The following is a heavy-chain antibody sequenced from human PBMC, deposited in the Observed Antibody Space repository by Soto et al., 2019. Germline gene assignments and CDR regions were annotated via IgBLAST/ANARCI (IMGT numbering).Heavy chain of an antibody. D-gene: IGHD2-15*01. CDR2: IYYSGST. CDR1: GGSISSYY. Sequence: PSETLSLTCTVSGGSISSYYWSWIRQPPGKGLEWIGYIYYSGSTNYNPSLKSRVTISVDTSKNQFSLKLSSVTAADTALYYCARSYCSGGSCYYWWYFDYWGQGTLVTVSS. CDR3: ARSYCSGGSCYYWWYFDY. J-gene: IGHJ4*02. V-gene: IGHV4-59*08.